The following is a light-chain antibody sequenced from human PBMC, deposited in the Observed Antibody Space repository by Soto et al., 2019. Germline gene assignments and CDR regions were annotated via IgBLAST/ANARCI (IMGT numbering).Light chain of an antibody. CDR1: SSDVGSYNL. J-gene: IGLJ1*01. CDR2: EVS. CDR3: CSYAGSSTPNSV. V-gene: IGLV2-23*02. Sequence: QSALTQPASVSGSPGQSITISCTGTSSDVGSYNLVSWYQQHPGKAPKLMIYEVSKRPSGVSNRFSGSKSGNTASLTTSGLQAEDEADYYCCSYAGSSTPNSVFGTGTKVTVL.